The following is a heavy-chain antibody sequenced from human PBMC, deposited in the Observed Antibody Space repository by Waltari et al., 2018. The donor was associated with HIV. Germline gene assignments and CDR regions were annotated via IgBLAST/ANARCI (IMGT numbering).Heavy chain of an antibody. D-gene: IGHD3-9*01. V-gene: IGHV4-61*03. CDR2: NFYNEHKLSL. CDR1: RDSVTRGQRY. J-gene: IGHJ6*01. Sequence: QVHLEESRPGLVRPSETLSLTCTVSRDSVTRGQRYWSWIRQPPGKGLEWIGYNFYNEHKLSLEYNPSLESRVTISVATSRNHVSMNLTSVTTADAALYFCASGRILTGYWGTDYYYGMDVWGQGTTVAVSS. CDR3: ASGRILTGYWGTDYYYGMDV.